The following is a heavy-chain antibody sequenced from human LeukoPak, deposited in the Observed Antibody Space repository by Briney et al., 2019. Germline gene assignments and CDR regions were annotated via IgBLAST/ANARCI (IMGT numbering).Heavy chain of an antibody. J-gene: IGHJ6*02. CDR1: GFTFSSYS. CDR3: ARDGSSGHYYYYYGMDV. Sequence: GGSLRLSCAASGFTFSSYSMNWFRQAPGKGLKWFSYISSSSSTIYYADSVKGRFTISRDNAKNSLYLQMNSLRAEDTAVYYCARDGSSGHYYYYYGMDVWGQGTTVTVSS. V-gene: IGHV3-48*01. CDR2: ISSSSSTI. D-gene: IGHD3-22*01.